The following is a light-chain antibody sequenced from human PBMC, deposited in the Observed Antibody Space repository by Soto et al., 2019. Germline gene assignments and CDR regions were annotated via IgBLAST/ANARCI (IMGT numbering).Light chain of an antibody. J-gene: IGKJ1*01. V-gene: IGKV3-15*01. CDR1: QSVSSN. CDR2: GAS. CDR3: QQYNNWLWT. Sequence: IVLPQSPATLSVSPGERSTLCCRASQSVSSNLAWYQQKPGQAPRLLIYGASTRATGIPARFSGSGSGTEFTLTISSLQSEDFAVYYCQQYNNWLWTFGQGTKVDI.